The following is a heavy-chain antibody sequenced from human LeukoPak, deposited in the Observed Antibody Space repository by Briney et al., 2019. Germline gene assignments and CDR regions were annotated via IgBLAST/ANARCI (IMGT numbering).Heavy chain of an antibody. CDR2: ISGSGGST. Sequence: GGSLRLYCAASGFTFSSYAMSWVRQAPGKGLEWVSAISGSGGSTYYADSVKGRFTISRDNSKNTLYLQMNSLRAEDTAVYYCAKASYGSGSYYFDYWGQGTLVTVSS. J-gene: IGHJ4*02. V-gene: IGHV3-23*01. CDR3: AKASYGSGSYYFDY. CDR1: GFTFSSYA. D-gene: IGHD3-10*01.